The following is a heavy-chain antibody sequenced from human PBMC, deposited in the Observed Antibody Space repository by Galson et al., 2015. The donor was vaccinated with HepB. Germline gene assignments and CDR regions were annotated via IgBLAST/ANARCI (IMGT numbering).Heavy chain of an antibody. CDR2: ISGSAGGT. J-gene: IGHJ5*02. Sequence: SLRLSCAASGFAFNTYSMSWVRQVPGKGLEWVSAISGSAGGTYYADSVKGRFTISRDNSKNVLYLQMNSLRVEDTAGYYCAKPQWEHDSWGQGTLVTVSS. D-gene: IGHD1-26*01. CDR1: GFAFNTYS. V-gene: IGHV3-23*01. CDR3: AKPQWEHDS.